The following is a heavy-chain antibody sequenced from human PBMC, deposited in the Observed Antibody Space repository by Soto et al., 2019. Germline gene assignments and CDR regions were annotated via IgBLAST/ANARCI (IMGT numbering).Heavy chain of an antibody. D-gene: IGHD3-22*01. CDR1: GFTFRSYA. J-gene: IGHJ4*02. CDR2: ISYDGSNK. CDR3: VRSMIIVVRLIGLDY. Sequence: QVQLVESGGGVVQPGGSLRLSCGASGFTFRSYAMHWVRQTPGKGLEWVAVISYDGSNKHYADSVKGRFSISRDNAKNMLYLQMDSLSSEGTAVYYCVRSMIIVVRLIGLDYWGQGTLVTVSS. V-gene: IGHV3-30-3*01.